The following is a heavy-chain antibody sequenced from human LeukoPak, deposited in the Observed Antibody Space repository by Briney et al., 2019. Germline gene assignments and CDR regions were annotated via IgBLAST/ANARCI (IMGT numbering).Heavy chain of an antibody. Sequence: GGSLRLSCTASGFTFCGYSMNWIRQAPGKGLEWVSSFGTRSTSIYHAGSVKGRFAISRDNAKNSLYLQMHSLRAEDTAVYYCAREVSEGFDFWGQGTLVTVSS. CDR2: FGTRSTSI. V-gene: IGHV3-21*01. CDR1: GFTFCGYS. CDR3: AREVSEGFDF. J-gene: IGHJ4*02. D-gene: IGHD3-22*01.